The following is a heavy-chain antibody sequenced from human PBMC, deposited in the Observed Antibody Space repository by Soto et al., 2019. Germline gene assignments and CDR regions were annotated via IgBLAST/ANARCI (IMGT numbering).Heavy chain of an antibody. J-gene: IGHJ6*02. V-gene: IGHV1-69*13. CDR3: ARDRTGRLRIPNYYYYYGMDV. CDR1: GGTFSSYA. CDR2: IIPIFGTA. Sequence: GASVKVSCKASGGTFSSYAISWVRQAPGQGLEWMGGIIPIFGTANYAQKFQGRVTITADESTSTAYMELSSLRSEDTAVYYCARDRTGRLRIPNYYYYYGMDVWGQGTTVTVSS. D-gene: IGHD5-12*01.